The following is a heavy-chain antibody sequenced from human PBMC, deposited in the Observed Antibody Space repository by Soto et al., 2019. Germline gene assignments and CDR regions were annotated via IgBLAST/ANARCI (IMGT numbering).Heavy chain of an antibody. CDR2: ISGDGDST. V-gene: IGHV3-23*01. CDR1: GFSFSVYT. D-gene: IGHD6-13*01. Sequence: GGSLRLSCAASGFSFSVYTMAWVRQAPGKGLEWVSLISGDGDSTYYADSVQGRFTISRESSKNPLYLQMNSLRAEDTAVYYCAKDRRYSSSWYQGLDYWGQGTLVTVSS. J-gene: IGHJ4*02. CDR3: AKDRRYSSSWYQGLDY.